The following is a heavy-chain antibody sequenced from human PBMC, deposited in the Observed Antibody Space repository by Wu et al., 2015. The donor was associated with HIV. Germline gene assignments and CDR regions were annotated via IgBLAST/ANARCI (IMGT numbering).Heavy chain of an antibody. Sequence: QVQLVQSGAEVKKPGASVKVSCKASGYTFTSYYMHWVRQAPGQGLEWMGIINPSGGSTSYAQKFQGRVTMTRDTSTSTVYMELSSLRSEDTAVYYCAATVTTRDAFDIWGQGTMVTVSS. CDR2: INPSGGST. CDR1: GYTFTSYY. V-gene: IGHV1-46*01. D-gene: IGHD4-11*01. J-gene: IGHJ3*02. CDR3: AATVTTRDAFDI.